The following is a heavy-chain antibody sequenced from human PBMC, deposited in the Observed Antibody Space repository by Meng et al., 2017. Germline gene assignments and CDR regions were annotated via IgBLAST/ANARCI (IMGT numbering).Heavy chain of an antibody. D-gene: IGHD1-1*01. CDR1: GGTFSSYA. CDR2: IIPIFGTA. CDR3: ARGQATSRDYYYGMDV. Sequence: SVKVSCKASGGTFSSYAISWVRQAPGQGLEWMGGIIPIFGTANYAQKLQGRVTITADESTSTAYMGLSSLRSEDTTVYYCARGQATSRDYYYGMDVWGQGTTVTVSS. J-gene: IGHJ6*02. V-gene: IGHV1-69*13.